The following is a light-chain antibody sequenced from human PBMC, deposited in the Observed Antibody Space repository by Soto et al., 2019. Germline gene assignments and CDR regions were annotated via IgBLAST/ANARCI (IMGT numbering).Light chain of an antibody. CDR3: NSYTTSSTYV. Sequence: QSVLTQPASVSGSPGQSIAISCTGTSSDVGAYNYVSWYQQHPGKAPKLMIYDVSNRPSGVSNRFSGSKSGNTASLTISGLQAEDEADYYCNSYTTSSTYVFGTGTKSP. J-gene: IGLJ1*01. V-gene: IGLV2-14*03. CDR2: DVS. CDR1: SSDVGAYNY.